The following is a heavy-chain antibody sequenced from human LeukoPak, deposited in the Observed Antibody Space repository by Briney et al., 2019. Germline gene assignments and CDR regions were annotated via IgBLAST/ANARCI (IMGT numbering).Heavy chain of an antibody. CDR1: GFTFTTYW. Sequence: GESLRLSCAASGFTFTTYWMSWVRQAPGKGLEWVANIKQDGTEKYYVDSVKGRFTISRDNSKNSLFLQMSSLRAEDTAIYYCARLQRYCGGGSCSYHFDYWGQGTLVTVSS. CDR2: IKQDGTEK. D-gene: IGHD2-15*01. V-gene: IGHV3-7*01. CDR3: ARLQRYCGGGSCSYHFDY. J-gene: IGHJ4*02.